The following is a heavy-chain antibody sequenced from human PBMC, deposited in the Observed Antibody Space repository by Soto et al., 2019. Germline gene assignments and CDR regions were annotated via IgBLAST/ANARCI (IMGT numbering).Heavy chain of an antibody. CDR1: GFTFSNYW. V-gene: IGHV3-7*04. D-gene: IGHD3-10*01. CDR2: IQQDGSEI. J-gene: IGHJ4*02. CDR3: ARSSGWTGDY. Sequence: EVQLVESGGGLVQPGGSLRLSCVASGFTFSNYWMNWVRQVPGKGLEWVANIQQDGSEINYVDSVKGRFTISGDNAQNSLHLQMNSLRAEDSAVYYCARSSGWTGDYWGQGILVTVSS.